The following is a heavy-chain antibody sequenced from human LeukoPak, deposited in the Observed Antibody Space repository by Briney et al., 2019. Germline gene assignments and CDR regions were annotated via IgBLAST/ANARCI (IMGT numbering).Heavy chain of an antibody. V-gene: IGHV4-34*01. CDR3: ARVSSSWEGDWFDP. J-gene: IGHJ5*02. Sequence: PSETLSLTCAVYGGSFGGYYWSWIRQPPGKGLEWIGEINHSGSTNYNPSLKSRVTISVDTSKNQFSLKLSSVTAADTAVYYCARVSSSWEGDWFDPWGQGTLVTVSS. CDR1: GGSFGGYY. D-gene: IGHD6-13*01. CDR2: INHSGST.